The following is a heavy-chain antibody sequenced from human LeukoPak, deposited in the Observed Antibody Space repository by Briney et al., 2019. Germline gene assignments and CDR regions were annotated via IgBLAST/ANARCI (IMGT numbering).Heavy chain of an antibody. Sequence: GRSLRLSCAASGFTFDNYAMHWVRQAPGKGLEWVSGISWNSDSIGYADSVKGRFTISRDNAKNSLYLQLNSLRAEDTAVYYCARVSRGSYHFDYWGQGALVTVSS. CDR1: GFTFDNYA. CDR2: ISWNSDSI. J-gene: IGHJ4*02. CDR3: ARVSRGSYHFDY. V-gene: IGHV3-9*01. D-gene: IGHD1-26*01.